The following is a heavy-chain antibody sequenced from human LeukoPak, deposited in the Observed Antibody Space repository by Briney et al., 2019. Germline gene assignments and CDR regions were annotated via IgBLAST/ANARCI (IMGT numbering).Heavy chain of an antibody. CDR1: GGTFSSYA. CDR2: IIPIFGTG. Sequence: SVKVSCRASGGTFSSYAISWVRQAPGQGLEWMGGIIPIFGTGNYAQKLQGRVTITADESTSTAYMELSSLRSEDTAVYYCAISLQTGTTVPLDYWGQGTLVTVSS. D-gene: IGHD1-1*01. V-gene: IGHV1-69*01. J-gene: IGHJ4*02. CDR3: AISLQTGTTVPLDY.